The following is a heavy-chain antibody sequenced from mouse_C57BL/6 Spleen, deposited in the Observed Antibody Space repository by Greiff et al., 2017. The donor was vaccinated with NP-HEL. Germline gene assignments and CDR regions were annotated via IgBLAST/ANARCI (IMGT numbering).Heavy chain of an antibody. J-gene: IGHJ3*01. V-gene: IGHV1-62-2*01. D-gene: IGHD1-1*01. CDR3: ARHEDTYYYGSSFPWFAY. CDR2: FYPGSGSI. CDR1: GYTFTEYT. Sequence: QVQLKQSGAELVKPGASVKLSCKASGYTFTEYTIHWVKQRSGQGLEWIGWFYPGSGSIKYNEKFKDKATLTADKSSSTVYMELSRLTSEDSAVYFCARHEDTYYYGSSFPWFAYWGQGTLVTVSA.